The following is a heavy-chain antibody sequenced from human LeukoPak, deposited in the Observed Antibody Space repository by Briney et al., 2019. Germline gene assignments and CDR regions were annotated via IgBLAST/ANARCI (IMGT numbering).Heavy chain of an antibody. CDR2: INHSGST. CDR3: ARAPVSSIAAGGFGY. D-gene: IGHD6-6*01. Sequence: PSETLSLTCAVYGGSFSGYYWIWIRQPPGKGLEWIGEINHSGSTNYNPSLKSRVTISVDTSKNQFSLKLSSVTAADTAVYYCARAPVSSIAAGGFGYWGQGTLVTVSS. V-gene: IGHV4-34*01. J-gene: IGHJ4*02. CDR1: GGSFSGYY.